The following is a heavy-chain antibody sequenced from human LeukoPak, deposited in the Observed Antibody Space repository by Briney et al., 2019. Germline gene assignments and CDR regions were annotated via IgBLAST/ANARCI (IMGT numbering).Heavy chain of an antibody. CDR2: INHSGST. D-gene: IGHD3-22*01. CDR3: ARGRFYASSGYSTANFDY. Sequence: SETLSLTCAVYGGSFSGYYWSWIRQPPGKGLEWIEEINHSGSTNYNPSLKSRVTISVDTSKNQFSLKLSSVTAADTAVYYCARGRFYASSGYSTANFDYWGQGTLVTVSS. CDR1: GGSFSGYY. J-gene: IGHJ4*02. V-gene: IGHV4-34*01.